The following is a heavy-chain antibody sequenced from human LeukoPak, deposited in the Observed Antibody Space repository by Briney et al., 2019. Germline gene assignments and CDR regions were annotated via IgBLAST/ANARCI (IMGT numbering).Heavy chain of an antibody. D-gene: IGHD3-22*01. V-gene: IGHV4-4*02. CDR3: ARRDSSGYYFKDMDY. J-gene: IGHJ4*02. CDR2: IYHSGST. CDR1: GGSISSSNW. Sequence: SETLSLTCAVSGGSISSSNWWSWVRQPPGKGLEWIGEIYHSGSTNYNPSPKSRVTISVDKSKNQFSLKLSSVTAADTAVYYCARRDSSGYYFKDMDYWGQGTLVTVSS.